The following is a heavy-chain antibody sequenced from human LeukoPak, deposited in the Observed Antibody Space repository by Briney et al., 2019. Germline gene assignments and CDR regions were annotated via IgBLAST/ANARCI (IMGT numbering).Heavy chain of an antibody. Sequence: GGSLRLSCAASGFTFSSYAMSWVRQAPGKGLEWVSAIIGSGGSTYYADSVKGRFTISRENSKNTLYLQMNSLRAEDTAVYYCAKDGEGYYDYVWGSYRYESGAFDIWGQGTMVTVSS. CDR1: GFTFSSYA. V-gene: IGHV3-23*01. CDR2: IIGSGGST. D-gene: IGHD3-16*02. CDR3: AKDGEGYYDYVWGSYRYESGAFDI. J-gene: IGHJ3*02.